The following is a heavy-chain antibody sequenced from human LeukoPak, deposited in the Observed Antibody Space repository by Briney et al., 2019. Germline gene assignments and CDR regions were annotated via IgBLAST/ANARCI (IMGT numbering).Heavy chain of an antibody. CDR1: GFTFSDTG. Sequence: GGSLRLSCAASGFTFSDTGMNWVRQVPGKGLEWVAFIRLDGSKKYYGDSVKGRFTISRDNTKNTLYLQMNSLRAEGAAVYYCAKDRHAPGRYCSSTSCFPFDSWGQGTLVTVSS. D-gene: IGHD2-2*01. V-gene: IGHV3-30*02. CDR2: IRLDGSKK. CDR3: AKDRHAPGRYCSSTSCFPFDS. J-gene: IGHJ5*01.